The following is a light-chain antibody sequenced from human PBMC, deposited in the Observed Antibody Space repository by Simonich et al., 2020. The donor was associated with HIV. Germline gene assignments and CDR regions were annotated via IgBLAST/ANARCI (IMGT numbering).Light chain of an antibody. V-gene: IGLV2-14*03. CDR2: DVS. Sequence: QSALTQPASVSGSPGQSITISCTGTSSDVGNYNYVSWYQQHPGKAPKLMIYDVSNRPSGISTRFSGSKSGNTASLTISGLQAEDEADYYCSSYTSSRTLVFGGGTKLTVL. CDR3: SSYTSSRTLV. J-gene: IGLJ2*01. CDR1: SSDVGNYNY.